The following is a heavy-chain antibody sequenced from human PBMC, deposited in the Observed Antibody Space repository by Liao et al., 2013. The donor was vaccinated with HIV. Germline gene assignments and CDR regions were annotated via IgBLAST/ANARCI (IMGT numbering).Heavy chain of an antibody. CDR2: MHYSGNT. CDR3: ARSGFRWRGPFDY. V-gene: IGHV4-34*01. D-gene: IGHD4-23*01. CDR1: GGSFSGYY. Sequence: QVQLQQWGAGLLKPSETLSLTCAVYGGSFSGYYWSWIRQPSGKGLEWIGSMHYSGNTYYNPSLKSRVTMSVDTSKNQFSLKLSSVTAADTAVYYCARSGFRWRGPFDYWGQGTLVTVSS. J-gene: IGHJ4*02.